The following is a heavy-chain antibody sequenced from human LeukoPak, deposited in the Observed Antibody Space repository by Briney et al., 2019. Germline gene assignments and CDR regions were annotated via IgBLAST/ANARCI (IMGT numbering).Heavy chain of an antibody. J-gene: IGHJ4*02. CDR2: ISYDGSNK. CDR3: ARDVGAGYYGSGSYYNVGDY. Sequence: GGSLRLSCAASGFTFSGSAMHWVRQAPGKGLEWVAVISYDGSNKYYADSVKGRFTISRDNSKNTLYLQMNSLRAEDTAVYYCARDVGAGYYGSGSYYNVGDYWGQGTLVTVSS. D-gene: IGHD3-10*01. CDR1: GFTFSGSA. V-gene: IGHV3-30-3*01.